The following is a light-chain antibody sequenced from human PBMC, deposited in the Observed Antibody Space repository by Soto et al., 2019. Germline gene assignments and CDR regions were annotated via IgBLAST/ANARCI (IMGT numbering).Light chain of an antibody. J-gene: IGKJ1*01. CDR2: GAS. CDR3: QQYNSGPRT. CDR1: QSLSSS. Sequence: EIGLTQSPASLSVSPGERATLSCRASQSLSSSLAWYPQNPGQAPRLLIYGASTRATGIAARFSGSGSGTECTLIISSRQSEDFAVYYRQQYNSGPRTFGQGTKVEIK. V-gene: IGKV3-15*01.